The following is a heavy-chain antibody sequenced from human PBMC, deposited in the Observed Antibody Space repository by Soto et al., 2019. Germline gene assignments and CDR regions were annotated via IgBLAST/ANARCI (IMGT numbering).Heavy chain of an antibody. J-gene: IGHJ6*02. V-gene: IGHV1-69*13. Sequence: ASVKVSCKASGVTFSSYAISWVRQAPGQGLEWMGGIIPIFGTANYAQKFQGRVTITADESTSTAYMELSSLRSEDTAVYYCARDYYDSSGYGPLYYYYYYGMDVWGQGTTVTVS. CDR3: ARDYYDSSGYGPLYYYYYYGMDV. CDR1: GVTFSSYA. D-gene: IGHD3-22*01. CDR2: IIPIFGTA.